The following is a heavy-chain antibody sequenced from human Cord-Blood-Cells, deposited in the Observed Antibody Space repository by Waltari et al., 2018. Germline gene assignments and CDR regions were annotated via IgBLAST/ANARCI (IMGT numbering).Heavy chain of an antibody. CDR2: IRYDGSNK. V-gene: IGHV3-30*02. D-gene: IGHD3-10*01. Sequence: QVQLVESGGGVVQPGGSLRLSCAASGFTFRSSGMHWVRQAPGKGLEWVAFIRYDGSNKYYADSVKGRFTISRDNSKNTLYLQMNSLRAEDTAVYYCAKGGETYYYGSGSYGMDVWGQGTTVTVSS. J-gene: IGHJ6*02. CDR3: AKGGETYYYGSGSYGMDV. CDR1: GFTFRSSG.